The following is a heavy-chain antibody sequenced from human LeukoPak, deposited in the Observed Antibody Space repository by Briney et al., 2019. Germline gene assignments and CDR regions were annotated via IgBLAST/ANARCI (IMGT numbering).Heavy chain of an antibody. CDR3: AKDWDSGGYCIEY. CDR2: ISWNSGSI. Sequence: GGSLRLSCATSGFTFDDYAMHWVRQAPGKGLEWVSGISWNSGSIGYADSVKGRFTISRDNAKNSLYLQMNSLRAEDTALYYCAKDWDSGGYCIEYWGQGTRVTVSS. CDR1: GFTFDDYA. V-gene: IGHV3-9*01. D-gene: IGHD3-22*01. J-gene: IGHJ4*02.